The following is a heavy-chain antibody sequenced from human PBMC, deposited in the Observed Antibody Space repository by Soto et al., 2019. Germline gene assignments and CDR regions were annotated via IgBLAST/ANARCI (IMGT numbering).Heavy chain of an antibody. Sequence: GGSLRLSCAASGFTFSNAWMNWVRQAPGKGLEGVGRIKSKTDGGTTDYAAPVKGRFTISRDDSKNTLYLQMNSLKTGDTAVYYCPTDCISTSCDIPAWRYYYYGMDVWGQGTXVTVSS. CDR1: GFTFSNAW. J-gene: IGHJ6*02. D-gene: IGHD2-2*02. CDR2: IKSKTDGGTT. CDR3: PTDCISTSCDIPAWRYYYYGMDV. V-gene: IGHV3-15*07.